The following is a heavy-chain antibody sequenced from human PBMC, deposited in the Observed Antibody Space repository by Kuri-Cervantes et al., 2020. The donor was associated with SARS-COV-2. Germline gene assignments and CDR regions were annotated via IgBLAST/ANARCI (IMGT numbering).Heavy chain of an antibody. Sequence: GSLRLSCAVSGYSISSGYYWGRIRQPPGKGLEWIGSIYHSGSTYYNPSLKSRVTISVDTSKNQFSLKLSSVTAADTAVYYCARITMVRGVIYMDVWGKGTTVTVSS. J-gene: IGHJ6*03. CDR3: ARITMVRGVIYMDV. CDR2: IYHSGST. CDR1: GYSISSGYY. V-gene: IGHV4-38-2*01. D-gene: IGHD3-10*01.